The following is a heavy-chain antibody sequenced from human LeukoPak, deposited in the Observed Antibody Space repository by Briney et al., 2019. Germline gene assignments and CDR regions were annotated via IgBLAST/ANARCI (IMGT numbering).Heavy chain of an antibody. J-gene: IGHJ4*02. V-gene: IGHV1-8*01. D-gene: IGHD3-9*01. CDR3: AREAHYDILTGYLPPAPVDY. CDR1: GYTFTSYD. Sequence: ASVKVSCKASGYTFTSYDINWVRQATGQGLEWMGWMNPNSGNTGYAQKFQGRVTMTRNTSISTAYMELSSLRSEDTAVYYCAREAHYDILTGYLPPAPVDYWGQGTLVTVSS. CDR2: MNPNSGNT.